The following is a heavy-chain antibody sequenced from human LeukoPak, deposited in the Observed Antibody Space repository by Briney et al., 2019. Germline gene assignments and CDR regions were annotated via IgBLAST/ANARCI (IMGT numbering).Heavy chain of an antibody. CDR3: ARPRQMVRGVPGAFDI. J-gene: IGHJ3*02. Sequence: GESLKISCKGSGYSFTSYWIGWVRQLPGKGLEWMGIIYSGDSGTRYSPSFQGQVTISADKSISTAYLQWSSLKASDTAMYYCARPRQMVRGVPGAFDIWGQGTMVTVSS. V-gene: IGHV5-51*01. CDR2: IYSGDSGT. CDR1: GYSFTSYW. D-gene: IGHD3-10*01.